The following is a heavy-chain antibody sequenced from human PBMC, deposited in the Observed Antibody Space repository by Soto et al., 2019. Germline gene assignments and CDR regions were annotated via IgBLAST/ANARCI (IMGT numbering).Heavy chain of an antibody. CDR1: GFTFSSYG. D-gene: IGHD2-15*01. Sequence: QVQLVESGGGVVQPGRSLRLSCAASGFTFSSYGMHWVRQAPGKGLEWVAVIWYDGSNKYYADSVKGRFTISRDNSKNTLYLQMNSLRAEDTAVYYCSSTGYCSGGSCYAIPLDYWGKGTLVTVSS. J-gene: IGHJ4*02. V-gene: IGHV3-33*01. CDR2: IWYDGSNK. CDR3: SSTGYCSGGSCYAIPLDY.